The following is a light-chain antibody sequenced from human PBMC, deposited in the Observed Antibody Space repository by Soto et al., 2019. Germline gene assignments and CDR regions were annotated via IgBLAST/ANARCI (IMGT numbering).Light chain of an antibody. Sequence: ETVMTQSPATLSVSPGERATLSCRASQSIYGTLAWYQQKPGQAPRLLIYSASTRATGFPARFSGSGSGTEFTLTISSLQPDDFAAYYCQHYNSYSEAFGQGTKVDIK. V-gene: IGKV3-15*01. CDR3: QHYNSYSEA. CDR1: QSIYGT. CDR2: SAS. J-gene: IGKJ1*01.